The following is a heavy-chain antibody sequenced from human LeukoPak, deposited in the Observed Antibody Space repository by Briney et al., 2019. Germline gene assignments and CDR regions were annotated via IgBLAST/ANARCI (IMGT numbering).Heavy chain of an antibody. CDR2: IGTAGDT. V-gene: IGHV3-13*01. CDR3: VREMATKDYYYYGMDV. D-gene: IGHD5-24*01. J-gene: IGHJ6*02. CDR1: GFTFSSYD. Sequence: PGGSLRLSCAASGFTFSSYDMHWVRQATGKGLEWVSAIGTAGDTYYPGSVKGRFTISRENAKNSLYLQMNSLRAGDTAVYYCVREMATKDYYYYGMDVWGQGTTVTVSS.